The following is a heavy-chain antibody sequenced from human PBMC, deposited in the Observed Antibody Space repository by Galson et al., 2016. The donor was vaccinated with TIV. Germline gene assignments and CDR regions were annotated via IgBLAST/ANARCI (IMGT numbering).Heavy chain of an antibody. D-gene: IGHD2-21*01. V-gene: IGHV3-30*02. J-gene: IGHJ4*02. CDR2: IRHDGSDR. CDR1: TFTFRSYG. CDR3: VKDRGFGENRGAFDY. Sequence: SLRLSCAASTFTFRSYGMHWVRQAPGKGPEWVAFIRHDGSDRFHTDSVKGRLTISRNNSKNTLDLQMNSLRAEDTAVYYCVKDRGFGENRGAFDYWGQGILVTVSS.